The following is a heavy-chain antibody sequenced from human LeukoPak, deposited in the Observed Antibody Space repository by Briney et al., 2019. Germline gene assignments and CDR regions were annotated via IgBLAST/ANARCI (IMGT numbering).Heavy chain of an antibody. CDR1: GFTFSSYE. CDR3: ARDLSGVTGYTYGRGIDY. CDR2: ISYDGSNK. V-gene: IGHV3-30*03. Sequence: PGGSLRLSRAASGFTFSSYEMNWVRQAPGKGLEWVAVISYDGSNKYYADSVKGRFTISRDNSKNTLYLQMNSLRAEDTAVYYCARDLSGVTGYTYGRGIDYWGQGTLVTVSS. D-gene: IGHD5-18*01. J-gene: IGHJ4*02.